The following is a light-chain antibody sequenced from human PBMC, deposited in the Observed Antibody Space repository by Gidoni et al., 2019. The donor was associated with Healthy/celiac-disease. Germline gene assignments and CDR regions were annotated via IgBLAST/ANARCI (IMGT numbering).Light chain of an antibody. CDR2: WAS. Sequence: DIVITQSPDSLAVYLGERATINCKSSQSVLYSSNNKNYLAWYQQKPGQPPKLLIYWASTRESGVPDRFSGSGSGTDFTLTTSSLQAEDVAVYYCQQYYSTPPTFGGGTKVEIK. CDR1: QSVLYSSNNKNY. J-gene: IGKJ4*01. V-gene: IGKV4-1*01. CDR3: QQYYSTPPT.